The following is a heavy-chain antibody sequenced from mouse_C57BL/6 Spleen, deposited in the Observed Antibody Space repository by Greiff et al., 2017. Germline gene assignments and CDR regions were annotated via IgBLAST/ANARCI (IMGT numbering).Heavy chain of an antibody. CDR2: IYPGSGST. Sequence: VQLQQPGAELVKPGASVKMSCKASGYTFTSYWITWVKQRPGQGLEWIGDIYPGSGSTNYNEKFKSKATLTVDTSSSTAYMQRSSLTSDDSSVYYCARRTGAWFAYWGQGTLVTVSA. D-gene: IGHD4-1*01. CDR1: GYTFTSYW. V-gene: IGHV1-55*01. CDR3: ARRTGAWFAY. J-gene: IGHJ3*01.